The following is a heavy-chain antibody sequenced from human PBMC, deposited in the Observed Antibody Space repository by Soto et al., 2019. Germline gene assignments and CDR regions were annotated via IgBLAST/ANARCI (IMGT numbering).Heavy chain of an antibody. Sequence: SETLSLTCAVSGGSISSSNWWSWVRQPPGKGLEWIGEIYHSGSTNYNPSLKSRVTISVDKSKNQFSLKLSSVTAADTAVYYCARDGGGFEYSSSNYYYGMDVWGQGTTVTVSS. CDR2: IYHSGST. CDR3: ARDGGGFEYSSSNYYYGMDV. CDR1: GGSISSSNW. D-gene: IGHD6-6*01. J-gene: IGHJ6*02. V-gene: IGHV4-4*02.